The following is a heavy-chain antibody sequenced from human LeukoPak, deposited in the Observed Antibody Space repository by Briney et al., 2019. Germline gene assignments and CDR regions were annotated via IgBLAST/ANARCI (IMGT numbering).Heavy chain of an antibody. CDR2: IRYDGSNK. CDR3: AKDGTTYYDFWSGHYTPYYFDY. D-gene: IGHD3-3*01. CDR1: GFTFSSYG. J-gene: IGHJ4*02. Sequence: GGSLRLSCAASGFTFSSYGMHWVRQAPGKGLEWVAFIRYDGSNKYYADSVKGRFTISRDNSKNTLYLQMNSLRAEDTAVYYCAKDGTTYYDFWSGHYTPYYFDYWGQGTLVTVSS. V-gene: IGHV3-30*02.